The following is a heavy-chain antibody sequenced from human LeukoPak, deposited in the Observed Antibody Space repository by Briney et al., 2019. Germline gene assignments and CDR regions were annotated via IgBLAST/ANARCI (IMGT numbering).Heavy chain of an antibody. V-gene: IGHV4-34*01. J-gene: IGHJ4*02. CDR1: GGSFSGYY. D-gene: IGHD2-8*01. CDR3: ASAYCTNGVCYTFDY. CDR2: INHSGST. Sequence: SETLSLTCAVYGGSFSGYYWSWIRQPPGKGLEWIGEINHSGSTNYNPSLKSRVTISVDTSKNQFSLRLSSVTAADTAVYYCASAYCTNGVCYTFDYWGQGTLVTVSS.